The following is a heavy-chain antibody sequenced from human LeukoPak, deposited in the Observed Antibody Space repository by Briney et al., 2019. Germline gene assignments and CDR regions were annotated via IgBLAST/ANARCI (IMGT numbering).Heavy chain of an antibody. CDR3: ARASNLYYYDSSGPPGWFDP. Sequence: SETLSLTCTVSGGSISSGGYYWSWIRQHPGKGLEWIGYIYYSGSTYYNPSLKSRVTISVDTSKNQFSLKLSSVTAADTAVYYCARASNLYYYDSSGPPGWFDPWGQGTLVTVSS. CDR1: GGSISSGGYY. D-gene: IGHD3-22*01. J-gene: IGHJ5*02. V-gene: IGHV4-31*03. CDR2: IYYSGST.